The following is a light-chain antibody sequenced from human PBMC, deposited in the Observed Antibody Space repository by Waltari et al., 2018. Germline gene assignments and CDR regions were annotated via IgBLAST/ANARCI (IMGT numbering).Light chain of an antibody. V-gene: IGLV4-69*01. CDR2: VNSDGSQ. Sequence: QLVLTQSPSASASLGASVKLPCPLSRGYTNYAISWHQKQSEKGPHFLMKVNSDGSQNRGDGIPDRFSGSSSGAERYLTIASLQSEDEADYYCQTWGSGIVVFGGGTKLTVL. J-gene: IGLJ2*01. CDR3: QTWGSGIVV. CDR1: RGYTNYA.